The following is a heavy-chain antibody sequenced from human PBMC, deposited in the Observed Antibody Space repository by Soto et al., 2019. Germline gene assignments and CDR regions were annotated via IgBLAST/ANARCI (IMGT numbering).Heavy chain of an antibody. CDR3: AREGDHYGSGSYYYYGMEV. J-gene: IGHJ6*02. V-gene: IGHV4-59*01. CDR1: GFSISSYY. D-gene: IGHD3-10*01. CDR2: MFHSGST. Sequence: SETLSLTCTVSGFSISSYYWSWIRQPPGKGLEWIGNMFHSGSTNYNPSLKSRVTISLDTSRNQFSLKLSSVTAADTAVYYCAREGDHYGSGSYYYYGMEVWGQGTTVTVS.